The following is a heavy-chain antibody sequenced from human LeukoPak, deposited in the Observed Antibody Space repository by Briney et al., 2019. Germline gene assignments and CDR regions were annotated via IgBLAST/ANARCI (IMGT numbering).Heavy chain of an antibody. J-gene: IGHJ4*02. CDR2: IYYSGST. CDR3: ARHIATSGSYVDY. Sequence: PSETLSLTCTVSGGSISSSSYCWGWIRQPPGKGLKWIGSIYYSGSTYYNPSLKSRVTISVDTSKNQFSLKLSSVTAADTAVYYCARHIATSGSYVDYWGQGTLVTVSS. V-gene: IGHV4-39*01. CDR1: GGSISSSSYC. D-gene: IGHD1-26*01.